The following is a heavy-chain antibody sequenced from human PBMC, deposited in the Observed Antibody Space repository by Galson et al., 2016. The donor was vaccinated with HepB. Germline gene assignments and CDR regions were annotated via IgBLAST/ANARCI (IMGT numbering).Heavy chain of an antibody. CDR3: AKDRGGSYNSRTYYPAFDY. Sequence: SLRLSCAASGFTFSNYAMSWVRQAPGKGLEWVTGITDSGGSTSYADSVEGRFTISRDNSKNTLYLHLNRLRADDTAVYYCAKDRGGSYNSRTYYPAFDYWGQGTLVTVSS. CDR1: GFTFSNYA. J-gene: IGHJ4*02. V-gene: IGHV3-23*01. D-gene: IGHD2/OR15-2a*01. CDR2: ITDSGGST.